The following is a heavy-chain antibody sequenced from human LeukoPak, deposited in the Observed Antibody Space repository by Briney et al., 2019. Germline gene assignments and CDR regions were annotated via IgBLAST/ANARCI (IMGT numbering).Heavy chain of an antibody. Sequence: GGSLRLSCAASGFTFSSYAMHWVRQAPGKGLEWVAVISYDGSNKYYADSVKGRFTISRDNSKNTLYLQMNSLRAEDTAVYYCARDDIVRGYPVWGQGTLVTVSS. CDR3: ARDDIVRGYPV. CDR2: ISYDGSNK. J-gene: IGHJ4*02. D-gene: IGHD5-12*01. CDR1: GFTFSSYA. V-gene: IGHV3-30*04.